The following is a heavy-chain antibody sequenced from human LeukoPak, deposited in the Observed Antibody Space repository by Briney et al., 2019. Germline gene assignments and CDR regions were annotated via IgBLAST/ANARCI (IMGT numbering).Heavy chain of an antibody. Sequence: ASVKVSFKASGYTFTVYYMHWVRQAPGQGLEWMGWINPNSGGTNYAQKFQGRVTMTRDTSISTAYMELSRLRSDDTAVYYCARGTPYYYDSSGYVDYWGQGTLVTVSS. D-gene: IGHD3-22*01. CDR2: INPNSGGT. J-gene: IGHJ4*02. V-gene: IGHV1-2*02. CDR1: GYTFTVYY. CDR3: ARGTPYYYDSSGYVDY.